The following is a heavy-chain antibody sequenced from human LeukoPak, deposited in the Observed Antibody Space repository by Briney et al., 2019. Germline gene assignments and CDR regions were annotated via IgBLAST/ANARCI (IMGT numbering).Heavy chain of an antibody. V-gene: IGHV4-39*01. Sequence: PSETLSLTCNVSGGSIGGHTFYWDWIRQPPGKGLEWIATIYYNGNTFYNPSLKSRVAIFIDMSKSQFSLHLSSVTAADTAIYYCARLTALAGHRGAFDIWGPGTVVTVPS. CDR1: GGSIGGHTFY. J-gene: IGHJ3*02. D-gene: IGHD6-19*01. CDR2: IYYNGNT. CDR3: ARLTALAGHRGAFDI.